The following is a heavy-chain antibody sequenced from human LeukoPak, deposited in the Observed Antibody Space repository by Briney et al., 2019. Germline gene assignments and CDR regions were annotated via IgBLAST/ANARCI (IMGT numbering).Heavy chain of an antibody. D-gene: IGHD3-16*01. CDR3: ARDVAASAVYYFDY. V-gene: IGHV3-30*04. CDR1: GFTFSSYA. CDR2: IARDGKDK. J-gene: IGHJ4*02. Sequence: GGSLRLSCAASGFTFSSYAMRWVRQAPGKGPEWVTVIARDGKDKHHADSVKGRFTISRDNSKNTLYLQMNSLRTDDTAVYYCARDVAASAVYYFDYWGQGTLVTVSS.